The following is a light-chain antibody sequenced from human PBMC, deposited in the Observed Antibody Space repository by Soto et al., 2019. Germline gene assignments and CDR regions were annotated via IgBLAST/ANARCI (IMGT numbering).Light chain of an antibody. CDR3: CSFGGGNKVL. CDR2: EVS. CDR1: RSDVGGYNF. Sequence: QSALTQPPSASGSPGQSVTISCTGTRSDVGGYNFVSWYQQHPGKVPKPMIYEVSKRPSGVPDRFSGSKSGNTASLTVSGLQAEDEADYYCCSFGGGNKVLFGGGTKLTVL. V-gene: IGLV2-8*01. J-gene: IGLJ3*02.